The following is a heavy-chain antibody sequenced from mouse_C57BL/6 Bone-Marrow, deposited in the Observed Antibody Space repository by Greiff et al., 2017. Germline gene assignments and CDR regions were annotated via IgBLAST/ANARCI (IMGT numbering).Heavy chain of an antibody. CDR2: IWSGGSS. CDR1: GFSLTSYG. V-gene: IGHV2-2*01. J-gene: IGHJ4*01. CDR3: ARTYCSGGIDYGMDY. D-gene: IGHD2-12*01. Sequence: QVQLQQSGPGLVQPSQSLSITCTVSGFSLTSYGVHWVRQSPGKGLEWLGVIWSGGSSDYNAAFISRLSISENNTKSQVFFKMNSLQADDTAIYYSARTYCSGGIDYGMDYWGQGTSVTVSS.